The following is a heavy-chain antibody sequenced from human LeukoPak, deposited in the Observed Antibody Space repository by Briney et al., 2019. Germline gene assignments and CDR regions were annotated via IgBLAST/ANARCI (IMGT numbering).Heavy chain of an antibody. D-gene: IGHD2-8*01. V-gene: IGHV1-69*13. CDR3: ARGNSVLMVYAPGY. J-gene: IGHJ4*02. CDR1: GGTFSSYA. CDR2: IIPIFGTA. Sequence: SVKVSCKASGGTFSSYAISWVRQAPGQGLEWMGGIIPIFGTANYAQKFQGRVTITADESTSTAYMELSSLRSEDTAAYYCARGNSVLMVYAPGYWGQGTLVTVSS.